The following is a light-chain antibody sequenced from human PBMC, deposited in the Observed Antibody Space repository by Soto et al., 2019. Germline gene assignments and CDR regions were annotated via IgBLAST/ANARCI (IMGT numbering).Light chain of an antibody. CDR1: QSVNNNY. CDR2: DAS. Sequence: EIVLTQSPGTLSLSPGERATLSCRASQSVNNNYLAWYQQKPGQAPRLLIYDASNRATGIPARFSGSGSGTDFTLTISSLEPEDFAVYYCQQRSNWPPTFGQGTRLEIK. J-gene: IGKJ5*01. V-gene: IGKV3-11*01. CDR3: QQRSNWPPT.